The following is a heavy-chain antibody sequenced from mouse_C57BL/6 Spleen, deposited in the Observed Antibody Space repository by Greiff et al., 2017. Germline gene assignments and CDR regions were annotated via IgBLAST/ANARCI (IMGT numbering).Heavy chain of an antibody. V-gene: IGHV1-4*01. Sequence: QVQLKESGAELARPGASVKMSCKASGYTFTSYTMHWVKQRPGQGLEWIGYINPSSGYTKYNQKFKDKATLTADKSSSTAYLQLSSLTSEDSAVYYCAKSYGSSTRGFFDYWGQGTTLTVSS. D-gene: IGHD1-1*01. CDR2: INPSSGYT. J-gene: IGHJ2*01. CDR1: GYTFTSYT. CDR3: AKSYGSSTRGFFDY.